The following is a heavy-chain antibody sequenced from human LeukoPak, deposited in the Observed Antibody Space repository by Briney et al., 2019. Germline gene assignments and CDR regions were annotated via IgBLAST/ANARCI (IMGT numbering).Heavy chain of an antibody. CDR3: ARARTDDFWSGYQTYYFDY. V-gene: IGHV3-72*01. CDR2: TRNKANSYTT. Sequence: GGSLRLSCAASGFTFSTYSIIWVRQAPGKGLEWVGRTRNKANSYTTEYAASVKGRFTISRDDSKNSLYLQMNSLKTEDTAVYYCARARTDDFWSGYQTYYFDYWGQGTLVTVSS. J-gene: IGHJ4*02. CDR1: GFTFSTYS. D-gene: IGHD3-3*01.